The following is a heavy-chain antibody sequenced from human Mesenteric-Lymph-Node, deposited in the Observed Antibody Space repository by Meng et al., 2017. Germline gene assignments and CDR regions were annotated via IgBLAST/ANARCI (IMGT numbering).Heavy chain of an antibody. J-gene: IGHJ4*02. CDR1: GGSISSSSYY. V-gene: IGHV4-39*07. CDR3: ASFPPPGKQWLVTDY. CDR2: IYYSGST. D-gene: IGHD6-19*01. Sequence: QVQLQESGPGLVKPSQTLSLTCTVSGGSISSSSYYWGWIRQPPGKGLEWIGSIYYSGSTYYNPSLKSRVTISVDKSKNQFSLKLSSVTAADTAVYYCASFPPPGKQWLVTDYWGQGTLVTVSS.